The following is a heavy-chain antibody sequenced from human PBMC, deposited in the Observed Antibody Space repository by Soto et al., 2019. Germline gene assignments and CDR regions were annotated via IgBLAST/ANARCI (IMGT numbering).Heavy chain of an antibody. CDR2: ILSTGET. J-gene: IGHJ4*02. CDR1: GFSLTLGRMA. D-gene: IGHD1-26*01. Sequence: SGPTLVNPTETLTLTCSVSGFSLTLGRMAVTWIRQPPGKALEWLAHILSTGETSYVTSLKTRVTISKDISKSQVLLTMTNVDPVDTATYFCARIDYTGSPLIDYWGQGTLVTVSS. V-gene: IGHV2-26*01. CDR3: ARIDYTGSPLIDY.